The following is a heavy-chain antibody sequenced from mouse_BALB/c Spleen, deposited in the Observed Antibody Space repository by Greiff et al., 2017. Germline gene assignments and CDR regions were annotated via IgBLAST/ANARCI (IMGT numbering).Heavy chain of an antibody. D-gene: IGHD2-4*01. V-gene: IGHV5-4*02. CDR1: GFTFSDYY. CDR2: ISDGGSYT. Sequence: EVQLVESGGGLVKPGGSLKLSCAASGFTFSDYYMYWVRQTPEKRLEWVATISDGGSYTYYPDSVKGRFTISRDNAKNNLYLQMSSLKSEDTAMYYCARGDDYEGGFAYWGQGTLVTVSA. J-gene: IGHJ3*01. CDR3: ARGDDYEGGFAY.